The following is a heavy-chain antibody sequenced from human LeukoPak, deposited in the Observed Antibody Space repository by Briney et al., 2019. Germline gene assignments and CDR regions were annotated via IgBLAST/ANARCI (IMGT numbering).Heavy chain of an antibody. J-gene: IGHJ5*02. V-gene: IGHV1-69*05. CDR2: LIPIFGTV. CDR3: ASEENWFDP. Sequence: SVKVSGKPSGGTFSTYAISWVRQAPGQGLEWMGRLIPIFGTVNYAQNFQGRVTITTDESTSTAYMELSSLRSEDTAVYYCASEENWFDPWGQGTLVTVSS. CDR1: GGTFSTYA.